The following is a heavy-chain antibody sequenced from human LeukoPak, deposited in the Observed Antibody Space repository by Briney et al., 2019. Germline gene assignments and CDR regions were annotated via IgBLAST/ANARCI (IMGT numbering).Heavy chain of an antibody. V-gene: IGHV3-30*04. CDR1: GFTFSSYA. CDR3: ARVNLWAGMVRGVLDY. J-gene: IGHJ4*02. Sequence: TGGSLRLSCAASGFTFSSYAMHWVRQAPGKGLEWVAAISYDGSNKYYADSVKGRFTISRDNSKNTLYLQMNSLRAEDTAVYYCARVNLWAGMVRGVLDYWGQGTLVTVSS. CDR2: ISYDGSNK. D-gene: IGHD3-10*01.